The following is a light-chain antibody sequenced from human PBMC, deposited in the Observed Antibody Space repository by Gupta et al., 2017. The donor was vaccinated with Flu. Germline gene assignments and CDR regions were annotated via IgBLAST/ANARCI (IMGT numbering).Light chain of an antibody. V-gene: IGKV3-20*01. CDR3: QQYGSSQYT. CDR2: GAS. CDR1: QSVDNNR. J-gene: IGKJ2*01. Sequence: VLTQSPGTLSLSPGDRATLSCRASQSVDNNRLAWYQLRPGQAPRLLLFGASSRATGIPDRFSGSGSGSDFTLTISRLEPEDFGVYYCQQYGSSQYTFGQGTKLEIK.